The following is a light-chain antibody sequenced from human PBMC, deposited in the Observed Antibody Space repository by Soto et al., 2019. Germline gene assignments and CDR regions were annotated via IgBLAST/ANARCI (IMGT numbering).Light chain of an antibody. CDR3: AAWDDSLSGAYV. CDR1: SSNIGSNY. J-gene: IGLJ1*01. CDR2: RNN. V-gene: IGLV1-47*01. Sequence: QSALTQPPSASGTPGQRVTISRSGSSSNIGSNYVYWYQQLPGTAPKLLIYRNNQRPSGVPDRFSGSKSGTSASLAISGLRSEDEADYYCAAWDDSLSGAYVFGTGTKVTVL.